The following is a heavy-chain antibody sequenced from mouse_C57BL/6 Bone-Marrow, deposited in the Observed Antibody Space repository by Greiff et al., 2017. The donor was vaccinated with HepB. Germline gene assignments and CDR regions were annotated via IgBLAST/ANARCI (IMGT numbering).Heavy chain of an antibody. Sequence: QVQLQQPGAELVMPGASVKLSCKASGYTFTSYWMHWVKQRPGQGLEWIGEIDPSDSYTNYNHKFKGKSTLTVDKASSTAYMQLSSLTSEDSAVYYCASYGAVVATDWYFDVWGTGTTVTVSS. V-gene: IGHV1-69*01. J-gene: IGHJ1*03. CDR2: IDPSDSYT. D-gene: IGHD1-1*01. CDR3: ASYGAVVATDWYFDV. CDR1: GYTFTSYW.